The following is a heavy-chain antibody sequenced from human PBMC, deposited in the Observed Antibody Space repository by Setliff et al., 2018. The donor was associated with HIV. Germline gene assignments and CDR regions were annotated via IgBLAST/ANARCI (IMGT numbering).Heavy chain of an antibody. CDR1: GFSLRTSGVG. J-gene: IGHJ4*02. D-gene: IGHD1-20*01. CDR3: AHSEYNTLNFDY. CDR2: IYWDDDK. V-gene: IGHV2-5*02. Sequence: SGPTLVNPTQTLTLTCAFSGFSLRTSGVGVGWIRQPPGKALEWLALIYWDDDKRYSTSLKSRLTITKDTSKNQVVLTMTNMDPVDTATYYCAHSEYNTLNFDYWGQGTLVTVSS.